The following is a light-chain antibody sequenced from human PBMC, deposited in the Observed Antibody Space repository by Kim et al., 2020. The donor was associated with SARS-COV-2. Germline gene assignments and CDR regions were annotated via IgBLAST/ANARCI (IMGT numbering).Light chain of an antibody. J-gene: IGLJ1*01. CDR3: SSYTSSSTEV. V-gene: IGLV2-14*04. CDR2: DVS. CDR1: SSDVGGYNY. Sequence: GQSITISCTGTSSDVGGYNYVSWYQQHPGKAHKLMIYDVSKRPSGVSNRFSGSKSGNTASLTISGLQAEDEADYYCSSYTSSSTEVFGTGTKVTVL.